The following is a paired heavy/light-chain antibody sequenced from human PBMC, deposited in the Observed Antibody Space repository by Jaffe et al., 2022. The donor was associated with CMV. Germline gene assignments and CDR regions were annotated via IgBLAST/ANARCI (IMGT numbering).Light chain of an antibody. V-gene: IGLV3-27*01. CDR1: VLAKKY. Sequence: SYELTQPSSVSVSPGQTARITCSGDVLAKKYARWFQQKPGQAPVLVIYKDSERPSGIPERFSGSSSGTTVTLTISGAQVEDEADYYCYSAADSQWVFGGGTKLTVL. J-gene: IGLJ3*02. CDR2: KDS. CDR3: YSAADSQWV.
Heavy chain of an antibody. CDR2: IKSKTDGGTT. CDR3: TTVIFVSEPYYYDSSGPVL. Sequence: EVQLVESGGGLVKPGGSLRLSCAASGFTFSNAWMSWVRQAPGKGLEWVGRIKSKTDGGTTDYAAPVKGRFTISRDDSKNTLYLQMNSLKTEDTAVYYCTTVIFVSEPYYYDSSGPVLWGQGTLVTVSS. D-gene: IGHD3-22*01. V-gene: IGHV3-15*01. CDR1: GFTFSNAW. J-gene: IGHJ4*02.